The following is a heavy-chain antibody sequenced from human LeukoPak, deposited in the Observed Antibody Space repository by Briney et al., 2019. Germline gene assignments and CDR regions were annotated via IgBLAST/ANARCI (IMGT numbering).Heavy chain of an antibody. CDR1: GGSISSSSYY. V-gene: IGHV4-39*01. J-gene: IGHJ4*02. CDR3: ARRAANYGDYLRIDY. CDR2: IYYSGST. D-gene: IGHD4-17*01. Sequence: SETLSLTCTVSGGSISSSSYYWGWIRQPPGKGLEWIGSIYYSGSTYYNPSLKSRVTISVDTSKNQFSLKLSSVTAADTAVYYCARRAANYGDYLRIDYWGQGTLVTVSS.